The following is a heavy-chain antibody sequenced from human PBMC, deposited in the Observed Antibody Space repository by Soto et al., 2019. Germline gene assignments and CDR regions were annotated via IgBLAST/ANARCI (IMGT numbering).Heavy chain of an antibody. V-gene: IGHV4-31*03. CDR3: ARDYRYCCSTSWYNGWFAP. J-gene: IGHJ5*02. Sequence: SETLSLTCTVSGGSISSGGYYWSWIRQHPGKGLEWIGYIFYSGSTYYNPSLKSRVTMSVDTSKNQFSLKLSSVTAADTAVYYCARDYRYCCSTSWYNGWFAPWGQGTLVTVSS. CDR1: GGSISSGGYY. D-gene: IGHD2-2*02. CDR2: IFYSGST.